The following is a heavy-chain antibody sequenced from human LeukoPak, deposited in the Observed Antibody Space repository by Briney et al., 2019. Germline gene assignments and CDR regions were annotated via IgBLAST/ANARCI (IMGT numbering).Heavy chain of an antibody. Sequence: AAVKVSCRASGYTFTDYGISWVRQAPGQGLEWMGWISAYYDNTNYAQKLRGRVTMTTDTSTTTAYMELRSLRSDDTAMYYCARDGVRVPAAVDYWGQGTLVTVSS. CDR3: ARDGVRVPAAVDY. V-gene: IGHV1-18*01. J-gene: IGHJ4*02. CDR2: ISAYYDNT. D-gene: IGHD2-2*01. CDR1: GYTFTDYG.